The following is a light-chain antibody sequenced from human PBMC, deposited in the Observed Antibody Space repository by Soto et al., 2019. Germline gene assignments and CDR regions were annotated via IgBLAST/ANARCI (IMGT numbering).Light chain of an antibody. J-gene: IGKJ1*01. CDR2: AAS. Sequence: IQMTQSPSSLAASVGDRVKLTCQASQDISNYLNWYQQKPGKAPKLLIYAASTLQSGVPSRFSGSGSGTDFTLTISSLQPEDVATYYCHKYDSAPWAFGQGTKVDIK. CDR1: QDISNY. V-gene: IGKV1-27*01. CDR3: HKYDSAPWA.